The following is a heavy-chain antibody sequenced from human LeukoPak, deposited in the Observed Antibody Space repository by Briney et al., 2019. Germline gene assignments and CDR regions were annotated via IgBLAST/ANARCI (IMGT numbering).Heavy chain of an antibody. J-gene: IGHJ4*02. CDR3: ARAAGRKSSSGYFDY. V-gene: IGHV4-59*01. CDR1: GGSISSCY. D-gene: IGHD6-19*01. CDR2: IYYSGST. Sequence: SENLSLTCTVSGGSISSCYWSWIRQPPGRGLEWIGYIYYSGSTNYNSSLKSRVTISVDTSKNQFSLKLSSVTAADTAVYYCARAAGRKSSSGYFDYWGQGTLVTVSS.